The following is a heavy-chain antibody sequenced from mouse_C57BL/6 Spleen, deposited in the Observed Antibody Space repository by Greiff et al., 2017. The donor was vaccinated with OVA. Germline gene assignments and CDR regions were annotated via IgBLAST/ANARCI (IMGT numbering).Heavy chain of an antibody. Sequence: VKLMESGPGLVQPSQSLSITCTVSGFSLTSYGVHWVRQSPGKGLEWLGVIWRGGSTDYNAAFMSRLSITKDNSKSQVFFKMNSLQADDTAIYYCAKALYGSSYPFAYWGQGTLVTVSA. CDR1: GFSLTSYG. V-gene: IGHV2-5*01. D-gene: IGHD1-1*01. CDR3: AKALYGSSYPFAY. J-gene: IGHJ3*01. CDR2: IWRGGST.